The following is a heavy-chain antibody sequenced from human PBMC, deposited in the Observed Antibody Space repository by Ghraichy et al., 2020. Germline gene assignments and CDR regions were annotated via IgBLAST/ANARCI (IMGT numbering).Heavy chain of an antibody. CDR3: ARGSYCSGGSCYSLPFLFDP. Sequence: GGSLRLSCAASGFTFSSYAMHWVRQAPGKGLEWVAVISYDGSNKYYADSVKGRFTISRDNSKNTLYLQMNSLRAEDTAVYYCARGSYCSGGSCYSLPFLFDPWGQGTLVTVSS. D-gene: IGHD2-15*01. CDR1: GFTFSSYA. CDR2: ISYDGSNK. V-gene: IGHV3-30-3*01. J-gene: IGHJ5*02.